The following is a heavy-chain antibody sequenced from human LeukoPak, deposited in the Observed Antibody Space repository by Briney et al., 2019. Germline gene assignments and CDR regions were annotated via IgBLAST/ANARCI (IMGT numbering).Heavy chain of an antibody. V-gene: IGHV3-23*01. CDR2: ISGSGGST. D-gene: IGHD3-3*01. CDR3: ARDGGYDFWSGYYQDY. J-gene: IGHJ4*02. CDR1: GFTFSSYA. Sequence: GGSLRLSCAASGFTFSSYAMSWVRQAPGKGLEWVSAISGSGGSTYYADSVKGRFTISRDNSKNTLYLQMNSLRAEDTAVYYCARDGGYDFWSGYYQDYWGQGTLVTVSS.